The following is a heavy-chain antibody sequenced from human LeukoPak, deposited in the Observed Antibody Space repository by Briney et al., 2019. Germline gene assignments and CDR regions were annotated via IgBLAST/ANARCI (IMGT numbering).Heavy chain of an antibody. D-gene: IGHD4-17*01. J-gene: IGHJ4*02. Sequence: GGSLRLSCAASGFTVSSNYMSWVRQAPGKGLEWVSAISGSGGSTYYADSVKGRFTISRDNSKNTLYLQMNSLRAEDTAVYYCAKTAPWGYGELPNYYFDYWGQGTLVTVSS. CDR3: AKTAPWGYGELPNYYFDY. V-gene: IGHV3-23*01. CDR2: ISGSGGST. CDR1: GFTVSSNY.